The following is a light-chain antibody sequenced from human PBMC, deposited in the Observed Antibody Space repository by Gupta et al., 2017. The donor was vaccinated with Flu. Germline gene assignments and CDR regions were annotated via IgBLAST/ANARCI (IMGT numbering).Light chain of an antibody. CDR3: QQYNNWPTT. Sequence: EIVMTQSPATLSVSPGERATLSCRASQSVSSDLAWYQQKPGQAPRLLIYDASTRATGIPARFSGSASGTXFTLTIXSLQSEDFAVYCCQQYNNWPTTFGXGTKVEIK. CDR2: DAS. V-gene: IGKV3D-15*01. J-gene: IGKJ1*01. CDR1: QSVSSD.